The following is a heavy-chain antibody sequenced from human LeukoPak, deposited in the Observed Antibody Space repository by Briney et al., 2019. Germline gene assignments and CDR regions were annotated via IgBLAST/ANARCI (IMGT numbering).Heavy chain of an antibody. Sequence: GGSLRLSCAASGFTFSSYGMHWVRQAPGKGLGWVAVIWYDGSNKYYADSVKGRFTISRDNSKNTLYLQMNSLRAEDTAVYYCARDSWSLDYWGQGTLVTVSS. V-gene: IGHV3-33*01. CDR3: ARDSWSLDY. CDR1: GFTFSSYG. CDR2: IWYDGSNK. D-gene: IGHD6-13*01. J-gene: IGHJ4*02.